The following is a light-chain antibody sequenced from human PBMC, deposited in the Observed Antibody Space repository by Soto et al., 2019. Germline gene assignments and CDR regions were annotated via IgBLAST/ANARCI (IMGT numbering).Light chain of an antibody. CDR3: SSYTSSSTLV. V-gene: IGLV2-14*02. J-gene: IGLJ2*01. CDR1: GSDIGSYDL. Sequence: QSALTQPASLSGSPGQSITLSCTGTGSDIGSYDLVSWYQHLPGEAPKLIIYEGTKRPSGVSHRFSGSKSGYTASLSISGLQADDAADYYCSSYTSSSTLVFGGGTQLTVL. CDR2: EGT.